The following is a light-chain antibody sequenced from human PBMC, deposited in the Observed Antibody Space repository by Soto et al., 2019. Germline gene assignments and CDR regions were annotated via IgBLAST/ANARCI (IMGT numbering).Light chain of an antibody. CDR2: DAS. CDR1: QSISSW. V-gene: IGKV1-5*01. J-gene: IGKJ1*01. Sequence: DIQMTQSPSTLSASVGDRVTITCRASQSISSWLAWYQQKPGKAPKLLIYDASSLESGVPSRFSGSGSGTEFTLTISSLQPDDFATYYCQQYNSYSWKFGQGTQLDIK. CDR3: QQYNSYSWK.